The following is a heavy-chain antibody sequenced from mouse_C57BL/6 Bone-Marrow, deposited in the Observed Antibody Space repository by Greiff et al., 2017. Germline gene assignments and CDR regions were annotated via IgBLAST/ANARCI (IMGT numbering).Heavy chain of an antibody. Sequence: EVMLVESGEGLVKPGGSLKLSCAASGFTFSSYAMSWVRQTPEKRLEWVAYISSGGDYIYYADTVKGRFTISRDNARNTLYLQMSSLKSEDTAMYYCTREDGITTVGGAMDYWGQGTSVTVSS. J-gene: IGHJ4*01. CDR1: GFTFSSYA. D-gene: IGHD1-1*01. CDR3: TREDGITTVGGAMDY. CDR2: ISSGGDYI. V-gene: IGHV5-9-1*02.